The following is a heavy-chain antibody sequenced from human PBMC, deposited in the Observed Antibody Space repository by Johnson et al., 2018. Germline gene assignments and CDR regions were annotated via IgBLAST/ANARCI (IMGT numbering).Heavy chain of an antibody. J-gene: IGHJ5*02. Sequence: EVQLLESGGGLVRXGGSLRLXCAASGFTFSSYWMHWVRQAPGKGLVWVSRINSDGSSTSYADSVKGRFTISRDNAKKTLYLQMNRRRAEDTAVYYCARAYRNWFDPWGQGTLVTVSS. CDR2: INSDGSST. V-gene: IGHV3-74*02. D-gene: IGHD2-2*01. CDR3: ARAYRNWFDP. CDR1: GFTFSSYW.